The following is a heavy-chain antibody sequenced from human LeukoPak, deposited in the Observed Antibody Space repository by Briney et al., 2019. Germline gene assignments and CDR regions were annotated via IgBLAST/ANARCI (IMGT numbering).Heavy chain of an antibody. D-gene: IGHD3-10*01. Sequence: GGSLRLSCAASGFTFSSYSMNWVRQAPGKGLEWVSSISSSSSYIYYADSVKGRFTISRDNAKNSLYLQMNSLRAEDTAVYYCTRALYGSGSYYYWGQGTLVTVSS. CDR3: TRALYGSGSYYY. CDR2: ISSSSSYI. CDR1: GFTFSSYS. V-gene: IGHV3-21*01. J-gene: IGHJ4*02.